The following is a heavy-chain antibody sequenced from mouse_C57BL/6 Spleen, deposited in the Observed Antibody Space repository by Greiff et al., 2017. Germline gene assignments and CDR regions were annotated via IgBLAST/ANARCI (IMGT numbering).Heavy chain of an antibody. CDR2: IDPSDSYT. CDR1: GYTFTSYW. D-gene: IGHD1-1*01. CDR3: AYYYGSSYAGYFDV. Sequence: QVQLQQPGAELVKPGASVKLSCKASGYTFTSYWMQWVKQRPGQGLEWIGEIDPSDSYTNYNQKFKGKATLTVDTSSSTTYMQLSSLTSEDSAVYYCAYYYGSSYAGYFDVWGTGTTVTVSS. V-gene: IGHV1-50*01. J-gene: IGHJ1*03.